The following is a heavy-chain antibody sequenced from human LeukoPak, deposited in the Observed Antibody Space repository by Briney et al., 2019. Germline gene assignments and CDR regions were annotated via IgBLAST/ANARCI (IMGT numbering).Heavy chain of an antibody. CDR1: GGSFSGYY. V-gene: IGHV4-34*01. J-gene: IGHJ5*02. CDR2: IYHSGST. Sequence: SETLSLTCAVYGGSFSGYYWNWIRQPPGKGLEWIGYIYHSGSTYYNPSLKSRVTISVDRSKNQFSLKLSSVTAADTAVYYCARVVRGVILTWGQGTLVTVSS. D-gene: IGHD3-10*01. CDR3: ARVVRGVILT.